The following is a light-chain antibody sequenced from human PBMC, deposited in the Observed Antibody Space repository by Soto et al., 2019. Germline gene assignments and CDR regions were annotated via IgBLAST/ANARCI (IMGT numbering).Light chain of an antibody. V-gene: IGKV1-6*01. CDR2: AAS. CDR1: RDVGRD. J-gene: IGKJ1*01. Sequence: QMTQSPSSLSASVGEKIIITCRASRDVGRDVSWYQQKPGQAPKLLIYAASNLYTGVPSRFSGSRSGTEFTLTISSLQPEDFASYYCLQDYGESWTFGQGTKVEIE. CDR3: LQDYGESWT.